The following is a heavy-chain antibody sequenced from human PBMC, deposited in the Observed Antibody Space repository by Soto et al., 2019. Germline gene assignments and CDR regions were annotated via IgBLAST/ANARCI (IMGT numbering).Heavy chain of an antibody. CDR2: IDWDDDK. CDR1: GFSLSTSGMC. Sequence: VSGPTLVNPTQTLTLTCTFSGFSLSTSGMCVSWIRQPPGKALEWLALIDWDDDKYYSTSLKTRLTISKDTSKNQVVLTMTNMDPVDTATYYCARIREYYYDSSGYPYYYGMDVWGQGTTVTVSS. D-gene: IGHD3-22*01. CDR3: ARIREYYYDSSGYPYYYGMDV. J-gene: IGHJ6*02. V-gene: IGHV2-70*01.